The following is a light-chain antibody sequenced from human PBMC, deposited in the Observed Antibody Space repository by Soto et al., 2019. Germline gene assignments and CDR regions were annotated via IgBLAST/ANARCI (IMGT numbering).Light chain of an antibody. CDR1: QSVSSSY. V-gene: IGKV3D-7*01. J-gene: IGKJ4*01. Sequence: EIVMTQSPATLSLSPGERATLSCRASQSVSSSYLSWYQQKPGQAPRLLIYGASTRATGIPARFSGSGSGTDFTLTISSLQPEDFAVYYCQQDYNLPPWRGLTFGGGTKVDIK. CDR2: GAS. CDR3: QQDYNLPPWRGLT.